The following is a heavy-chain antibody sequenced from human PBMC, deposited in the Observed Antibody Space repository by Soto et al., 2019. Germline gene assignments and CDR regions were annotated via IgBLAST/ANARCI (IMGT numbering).Heavy chain of an antibody. CDR2: INAGNGNT. CDR3: ARGEDTAMVTALGAFDI. V-gene: IGHV1-3*01. D-gene: IGHD5-18*01. CDR1: GYTFTSYA. J-gene: IGHJ3*02. Sequence: QVQLVQSGAEVKKPGASVKVSCKASGYTFTSYAMHWVRQAPGQRLEWMGWINAGNGNTKYSQKFQGRVTITRETSASTAYMELSSLRCEDTAVYYCARGEDTAMVTALGAFDIWGQGTMVTVSS.